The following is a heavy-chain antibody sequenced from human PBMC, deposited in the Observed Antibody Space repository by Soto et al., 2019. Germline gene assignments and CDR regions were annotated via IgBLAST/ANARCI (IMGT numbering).Heavy chain of an antibody. J-gene: IGHJ5*02. CDR3: TGAYYDINGYSLDP. CDR1: ARSISSGY. V-gene: IGHV4-59*01. D-gene: IGHD3-22*01. CDR2: IYYGGSI. Sequence: SETLSLTCSVSARSISSGYWTWIRQPPGKGLEWIGYIYYGGSINYNPSLKSRVIISVDTAKNQFSLRLSSVTAADTAVYYCTGAYYDINGYSLDPWGQGTSVTVSS.